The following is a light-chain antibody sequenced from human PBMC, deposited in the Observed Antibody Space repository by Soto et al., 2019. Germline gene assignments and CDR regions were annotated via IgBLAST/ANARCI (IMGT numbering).Light chain of an antibody. CDR1: QAITND. J-gene: IGKJ1*01. CDR2: AAS. Sequence: DIQMTQSPSSLSASVGDRVTITCRASQAITNDLSWYQQKPGEPPKRLIYAASTLHSGVPSRFSGSGSGTEFTLTISSLQPEDFATSFSLLHNSYPRTFGQGTKV. CDR3: LLHNSYPRT. V-gene: IGKV1-17*01.